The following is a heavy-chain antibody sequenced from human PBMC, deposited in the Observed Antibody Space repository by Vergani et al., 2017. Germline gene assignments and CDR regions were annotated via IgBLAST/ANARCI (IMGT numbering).Heavy chain of an antibody. CDR1: GGSFSGYY. CDR2: INHSGST. J-gene: IGHJ6*03. Sequence: QVQLQQWGAGLLKPSETLSLTCAVYGGSFSGYYWRWIRQPPGKWLEWNVEINHSGSTNYNPSLKSRVTISVDTSKNQFSLKLSSVTAADTAVYYCARGVRWFTDYYYYMDVWGKGTTVTVSS. CDR3: ARGVRWFTDYYYYMDV. D-gene: IGHD3-10*01. V-gene: IGHV4-34*01.